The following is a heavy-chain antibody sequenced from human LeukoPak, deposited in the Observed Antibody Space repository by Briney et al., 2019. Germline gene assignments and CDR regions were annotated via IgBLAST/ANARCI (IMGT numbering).Heavy chain of an antibody. Sequence: PGGSLRLSCTASGFTFSNFWMGWVRQAPGKGLEWVANIKQDETEKFYLGSVKGRFTISRDNAKNSLYLQMNSLRAEDTAVYYCAREHYDSSFDYWGQGTLVTVSS. J-gene: IGHJ4*02. CDR1: GFTFSNFW. D-gene: IGHD3-22*01. V-gene: IGHV3-7*01. CDR3: AREHYDSSFDY. CDR2: IKQDETEK.